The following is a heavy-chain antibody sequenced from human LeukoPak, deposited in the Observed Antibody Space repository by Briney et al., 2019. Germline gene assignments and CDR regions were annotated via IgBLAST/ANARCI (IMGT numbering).Heavy chain of an antibody. Sequence: PSETLSLTCTVSGGSISSSNYYWGWFRQPPGKELEWIGSIYYSGSTYYDPSLKSRVTISVDTSKNQFSLKLSSVTAADTAVYYCATTGRYSDGDRKLDPWGQGTLVTVSS. CDR2: IYYSGST. J-gene: IGHJ5*02. D-gene: IGHD5-18*01. CDR3: ATTGRYSDGDRKLDP. CDR1: GGSISSSNYY. V-gene: IGHV4-39*07.